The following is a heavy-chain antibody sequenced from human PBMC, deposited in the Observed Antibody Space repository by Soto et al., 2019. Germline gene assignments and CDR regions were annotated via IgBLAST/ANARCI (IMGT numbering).Heavy chain of an antibody. D-gene: IGHD3-22*01. CDR3: ARDRGDYYDSSGYRSYFDY. V-gene: IGHV1-69*01. J-gene: IGHJ4*02. Sequence: QVQLVQSGAEVKKPGSSVKVSCKASGGTFSSYAISWVRQAPGQGLEWMGGIIPIFGTANYAQKFQGRVTITADESTSTAYMELSSLGSEDTAVYYCARDRGDYYDSSGYRSYFDYWGQGTLVTVSS. CDR2: IIPIFGTA. CDR1: GGTFSSYA.